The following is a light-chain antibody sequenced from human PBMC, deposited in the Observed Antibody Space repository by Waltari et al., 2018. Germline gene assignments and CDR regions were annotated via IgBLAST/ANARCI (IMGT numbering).Light chain of an antibody. CDR2: GAS. J-gene: IGKJ3*01. CDR3: QQYGTSLLA. CDR1: QSVRSS. V-gene: IGKV3-20*01. Sequence: EIVLTQSPGTLSLSPGERATLSGRASQSVRSSLAWYQQKAGQAPRLLIYGASSRASGIPDRFSGSGSGTDFTLTISRLEPEDFAVYYCQQYGTSLLAFGPGTKVEIK.